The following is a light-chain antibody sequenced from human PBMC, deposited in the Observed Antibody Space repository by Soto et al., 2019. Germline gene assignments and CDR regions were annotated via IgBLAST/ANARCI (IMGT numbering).Light chain of an antibody. J-gene: IGKJ1*01. CDR3: QQYDSSRT. V-gene: IGKV1-5*01. CDR1: QSISSW. Sequence: DIQMTQSPSTLSASVGDRVTITCRASQSISSWLAWYQQKPGKAPKLLIYDASSLESGVPSRFSGSGSGTEFTLTITSLQPEDFAIYYCQQYDSSRTFGQGTKVDI. CDR2: DAS.